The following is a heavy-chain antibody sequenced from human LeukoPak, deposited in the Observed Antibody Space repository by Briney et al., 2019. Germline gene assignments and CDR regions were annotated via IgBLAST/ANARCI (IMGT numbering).Heavy chain of an antibody. D-gene: IGHD6-19*01. Sequence: PGGSLRLSCVASGFTVKNTYVNWVRQAPGKGLEWLSVMYSGGSTYYPDSVKGRFTISRDISKNTLYLQMNSLRVEGTAVYYCARDHVSSGWYVGFDLWGQGTLVTVSS. CDR1: GFTVKNTY. CDR3: ARDHVSSGWYVGFDL. CDR2: MYSGGST. V-gene: IGHV3-53*01. J-gene: IGHJ4*02.